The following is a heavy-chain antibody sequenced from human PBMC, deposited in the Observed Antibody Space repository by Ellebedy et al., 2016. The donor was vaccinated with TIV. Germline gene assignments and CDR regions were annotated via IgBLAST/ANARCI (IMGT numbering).Heavy chain of an antibody. D-gene: IGHD1-26*01. CDR2: INVGNGNA. J-gene: IGHJ4*01. V-gene: IGHV1-3*01. CDR3: ATGPNSYSGATVY. Sequence: ASVNVSCXASVYTFTNYALHWVRQAPGQRLEWLGWINVGNGNAKYSQKFQGRVTISRDTSANTAYMEMSSLRSNDTSVYYCATGPNSYSGATVYWGQGTLVTVSS. CDR1: VYTFTNYA.